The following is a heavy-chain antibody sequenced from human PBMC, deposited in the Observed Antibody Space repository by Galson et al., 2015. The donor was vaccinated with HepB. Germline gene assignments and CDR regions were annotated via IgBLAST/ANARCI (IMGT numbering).Heavy chain of an antibody. D-gene: IGHD3-22*01. J-gene: IGHJ4*02. V-gene: IGHV2-5*01. Sequence: PALVKPTQTLTLTCTFSGFSLSTSGVGAGWIRQPPGKALEWLALIYWNDDKRYSPSLNSRLNITRDTSKNQVVLTMTNVDPVDTATYYCAHRIDDSSGERFDYWGQGTLVTVSS. CDR1: GFSLSTSGVG. CDR2: IYWNDDK. CDR3: AHRIDDSSGERFDY.